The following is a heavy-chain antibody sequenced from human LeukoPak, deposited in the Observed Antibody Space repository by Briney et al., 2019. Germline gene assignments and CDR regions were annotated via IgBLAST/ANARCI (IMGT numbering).Heavy chain of an antibody. J-gene: IGHJ3*02. D-gene: IGHD4-17*01. CDR3: ARDYGDHVGPVAFDI. CDR1: GFTFDNYG. CDR2: INWNGGST. V-gene: IGHV3-20*04. Sequence: PGGSLRLSCAASGFTFDNYGMSWVRQAPGKGLEWVSGINWNGGSTGYADSVKGRFTIPRDNAKNSLYLQMNSLRAEDTALYYCARDYGDHVGPVAFDIWGQGTMVTVSS.